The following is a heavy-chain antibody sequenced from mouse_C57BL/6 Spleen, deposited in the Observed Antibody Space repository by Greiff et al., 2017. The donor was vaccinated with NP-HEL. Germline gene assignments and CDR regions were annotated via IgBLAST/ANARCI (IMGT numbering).Heavy chain of an antibody. J-gene: IGHJ2*01. V-gene: IGHV1-80*01. CDR2: IYPGDGDT. D-gene: IGHD2-4*01. Sequence: QVQLQQSGAELVKPGASVKISCKASGYAFSSYWMNWVKQRPGKGLEWIGQIYPGDGDTNYNGKFKGKATLTADKSSSTAYMQLSSLTSEDSAVYFCARGDYDSYYFDYWGQGTTLTVSS. CDR1: GYAFSSYW. CDR3: ARGDYDSYYFDY.